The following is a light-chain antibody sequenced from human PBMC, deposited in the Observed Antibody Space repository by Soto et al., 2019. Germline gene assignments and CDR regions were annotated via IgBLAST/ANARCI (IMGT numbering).Light chain of an antibody. CDR3: QQYNTFSPLT. Sequence: EIVLTQSPATLSLSPGERATLSCRAGQSISNNLAWYQHKPGQAPRLLIYGASTRATGIPARFSGSGSGTEYIIIISSLQPDDFVNYYCQQYNTFSPLTFGQGTKVDIK. CDR1: QSISNN. J-gene: IGKJ1*01. CDR2: GAS. V-gene: IGKV3-15*01.